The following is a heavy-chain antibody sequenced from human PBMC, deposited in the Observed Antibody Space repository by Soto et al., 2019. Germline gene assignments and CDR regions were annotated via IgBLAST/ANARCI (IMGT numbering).Heavy chain of an antibody. J-gene: IGHJ4*02. CDR2: IYYSGST. CDR1: GGSISSGGYY. V-gene: IGHV4-31*03. D-gene: IGHD1-26*01. CDR3: ASFPGGSFYFDY. Sequence: QVQLQQSGPGLVKPSQTLSLTCTVSGGSISSGGYYWSWIRQLPGTGLEWIGHIYYSGSTYSNPSHKSRIDISVDMSKNQFSLRLSSVTAADTAVYYCASFPGGSFYFDYWGQGTLVTVSS.